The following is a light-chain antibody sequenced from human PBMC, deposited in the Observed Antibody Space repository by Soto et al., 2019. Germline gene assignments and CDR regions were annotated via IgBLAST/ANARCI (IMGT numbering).Light chain of an antibody. J-gene: IGKJ4*01. CDR3: QQCNDWPLT. CDR2: GAS. Sequence: MTQSPSSLSASVGGRGTVTCRASQSISSYLNWYQQKPGQAPRLLVYGASTRATGIPARFGGSGSGTEFTLTISSLQSEDFAVYYCQQCNDWPLTFGGGTKVDIK. V-gene: IGKV3-15*01. CDR1: QSISSY.